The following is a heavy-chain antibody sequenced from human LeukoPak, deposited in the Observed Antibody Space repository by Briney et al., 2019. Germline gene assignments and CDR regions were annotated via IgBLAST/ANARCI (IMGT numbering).Heavy chain of an antibody. CDR3: ARVQSAYYYYYGMDV. CDR1: GFTFSSYG. V-gene: IGHV3-33*01. CDR2: IWYDGSNK. J-gene: IGHJ6*02. Sequence: HPGRSLRLSCAASGFTFSSYGMHWVRQAPGKGLEWVAVIWYDGSNKYYADSVKGRFTISRDNSKNTLYLQMNSLRAEDKAVYYCARVQSAYYYYYGMDVWGQGTTVTVSS.